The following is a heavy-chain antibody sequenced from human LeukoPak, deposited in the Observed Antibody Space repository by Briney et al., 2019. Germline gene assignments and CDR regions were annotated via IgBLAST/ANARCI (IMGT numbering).Heavy chain of an antibody. D-gene: IGHD3-3*01. CDR1: GGSISSSSYY. V-gene: IGHV4-30-4*08. J-gene: IGHJ3*02. CDR3: ARAVGDFWSGYSAFDI. Sequence: PSETLSLTCTVSGGSISSSSYYWGWIRQPPGKGLEWIGYIYYSGSTYYNPSLKSRVTISVDTSKNQFSLKLSSVTAADTAVYYCARAVGDFWSGYSAFDIWGQGTMVTVSS. CDR2: IYYSGST.